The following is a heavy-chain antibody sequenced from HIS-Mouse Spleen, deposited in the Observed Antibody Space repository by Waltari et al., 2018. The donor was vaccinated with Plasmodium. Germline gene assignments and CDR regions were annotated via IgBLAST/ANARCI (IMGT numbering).Heavy chain of an antibody. CDR1: GGSFSGYY. CDR2: INHSGST. D-gene: IGHD1-1*01. Sequence: QVQLQQWGAGLLKPSETLSLTCAVYGGSFSGYYWSWIRQPPGKGLEWIGEINHSGSTNYNPSRKSRVTISVDTSKNQFSLKLSSVTAADTAVYYCARAGTDAFDIWGQGTMVTVSS. V-gene: IGHV4-34*01. CDR3: ARAGTDAFDI. J-gene: IGHJ3*02.